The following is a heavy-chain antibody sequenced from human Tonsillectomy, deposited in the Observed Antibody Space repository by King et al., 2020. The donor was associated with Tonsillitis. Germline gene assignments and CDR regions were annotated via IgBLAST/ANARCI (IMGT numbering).Heavy chain of an antibody. J-gene: IGHJ4*02. V-gene: IGHV3-30*18. Sequence: VQLVESGGGVVQPGRSLRLSCAASGFTFSSYGMHWVRQAPGKGLEWVAVILYDGSNKYYADSVKGRFTISRDNSKNNLYLQMNSLIAEDTDVYYCAKEATASDTRIVVVITAYFDYWGQGTLVTVSS. CDR2: ILYDGSNK. CDR1: GFTFSSYG. D-gene: IGHD3-22*01. CDR3: AKEATASDTRIVVVITAYFDY.